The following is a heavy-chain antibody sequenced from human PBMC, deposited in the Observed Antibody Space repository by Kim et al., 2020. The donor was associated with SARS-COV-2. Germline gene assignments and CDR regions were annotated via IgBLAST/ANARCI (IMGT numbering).Heavy chain of an antibody. J-gene: IGHJ3*02. CDR3: ARNYGDYGRRNLVHEDAFDI. V-gene: IGHV4-39*01. CDR1: GGSISSSSYY. Sequence: SETLSLTCTVSGGSISSSSYYWGWIRQPPGKGLEWIGSIYYSGSTYYNPSLKSRVTISVDTSKNQFSLKLSSVTAADTAVYYCARNYGDYGRRNLVHEDAFDIWGQGTMVTVSS. D-gene: IGHD4-17*01. CDR2: IYYSGST.